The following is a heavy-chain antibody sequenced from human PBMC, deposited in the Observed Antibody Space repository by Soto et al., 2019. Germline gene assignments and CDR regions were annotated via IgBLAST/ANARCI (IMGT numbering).Heavy chain of an antibody. CDR2: ISYDGSNK. D-gene: IGHD2-2*01. CDR3: AKDKGYCSSTSCRDYYYYMDF. CDR1: GFTFSSYG. V-gene: IGHV3-30*18. J-gene: IGHJ6*03. Sequence: GSLRLSCAASGFTFSSYGMHWVRQAPGKGLEWVAVISYDGSNKYYADSVKGRFTISRDNSKNTLYLQMNSLRAEDTAVYYCAKDKGYCSSTSCRDYYYYMDFWGKGTTVTVSS.